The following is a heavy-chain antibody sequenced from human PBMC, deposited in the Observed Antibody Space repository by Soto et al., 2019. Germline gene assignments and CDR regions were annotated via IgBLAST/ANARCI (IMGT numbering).Heavy chain of an antibody. CDR2: IYRTGST. CDR1: GGSFTSNNW. CDR3: ASRDPGTSVDY. Sequence: QVQLQESGPGLVKPSGTLSLTCAVSGGSFTSNNWWTWVRQPPGQGLEWIGEIYRTGSTNYNPSLKSRVTRSLDMSENQFSLKVTSLTAADTAVYYCASRDPGTSVDYWGQGTLVTVSS. D-gene: IGHD1-7*01. J-gene: IGHJ4*02. V-gene: IGHV4-4*02.